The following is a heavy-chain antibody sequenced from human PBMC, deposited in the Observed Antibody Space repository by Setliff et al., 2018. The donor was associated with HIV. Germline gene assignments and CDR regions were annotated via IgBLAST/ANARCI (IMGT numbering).Heavy chain of an antibody. J-gene: IGHJ4*02. CDR3: ARDGYSSSWYVISGSFDY. Sequence: PSETLSLTCIVSGGFISSSSYYWGWIRQPPGKGLEWIGTVYYSGSTYYNPSLKSRVTISVDTSENQFSLKLSSVTAADTAVYYCARDGYSSSWYVISGSFDYWGQGILVTV. V-gene: IGHV4-39*07. CDR2: VYYSGST. CDR1: GGFISSSSYY. D-gene: IGHD6-13*01.